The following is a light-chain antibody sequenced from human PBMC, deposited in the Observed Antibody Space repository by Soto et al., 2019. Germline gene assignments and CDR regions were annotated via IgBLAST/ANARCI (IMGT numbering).Light chain of an antibody. CDR1: QDIRND. J-gene: IGKJ1*01. Sequence: AIQMXQXPXSLSASVGDRVTITCRASQDIRNDLGWYQQKPGKTPKLLIFAASSLQSGVPSRFSGSGSGTDFTLTISSLQPEDFATYYCLQDFNYPWTFGQGTKVEIE. CDR3: LQDFNYPWT. V-gene: IGKV1-6*01. CDR2: AAS.